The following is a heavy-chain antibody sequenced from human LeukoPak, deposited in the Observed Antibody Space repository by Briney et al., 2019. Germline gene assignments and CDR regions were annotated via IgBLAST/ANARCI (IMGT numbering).Heavy chain of an antibody. CDR1: GYSFTNCD. CDR2: VNPNNGDA. Sequence: ASVKVSCKASGYSFTNCDINWVRPAAGQGLEWMGWVNPNNGDAGFSQKFQGRVTLTSNTSLTTAYMELTSLTSEDTAVYYCARGLGTYWGKDFLNWFDPWGQGTLVTVSS. D-gene: IGHD7-27*01. V-gene: IGHV1-8*02. CDR3: ARGLGTYWGKDFLNWFDP. J-gene: IGHJ5*02.